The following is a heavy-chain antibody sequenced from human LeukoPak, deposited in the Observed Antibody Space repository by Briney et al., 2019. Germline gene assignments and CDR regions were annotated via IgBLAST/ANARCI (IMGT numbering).Heavy chain of an antibody. V-gene: IGHV3-21*01. D-gene: IGHD2-2*01. CDR1: GFTFSSYS. Sequence: AGGSLRLSCAASGFTFSSYSMDWVRQAPGKGLEWVSSISSSSSYIYYADSVKGRFTIPRDNAKNSLYLQMNSLRAEDTAVYYCARKGVPAAPDYWGQGTLVTVSS. CDR3: ARKGVPAAPDY. J-gene: IGHJ4*02. CDR2: ISSSSSYI.